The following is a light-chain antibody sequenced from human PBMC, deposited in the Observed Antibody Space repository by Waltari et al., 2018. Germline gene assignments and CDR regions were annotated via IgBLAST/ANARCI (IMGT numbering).Light chain of an antibody. CDR3: LSYAATVSFG. Sequence: QPALTQPASVSGSPGQSITISCTGTSSDVGNNNHVCWYQKHPDKVPNLIIYEVSKRPSGVSARFSRSKSGNTASLTISGLQAEDEADYYCLSYAATVSFGFGGGTKLTVL. J-gene: IGLJ2*01. CDR2: EVS. V-gene: IGLV2-23*02. CDR1: SSDVGNNNH.